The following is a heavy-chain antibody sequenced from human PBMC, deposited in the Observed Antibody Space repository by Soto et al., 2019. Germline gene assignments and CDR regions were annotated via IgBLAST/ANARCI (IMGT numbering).Heavy chain of an antibody. Sequence: SETLSLTCTVSGGSISSYYWSWIRQPPGKGLEWIGYIYYSGSTNYNPSLKSRVTISVDTSKNQFSLKLSSVTAADTAVYYCARAVGLCGSCWGDWFDPWGQGTLVTVSS. D-gene: IGHD2-15*01. V-gene: IGHV4-59*01. CDR1: GGSISSYY. CDR2: IYYSGST. J-gene: IGHJ5*02. CDR3: ARAVGLCGSCWGDWFDP.